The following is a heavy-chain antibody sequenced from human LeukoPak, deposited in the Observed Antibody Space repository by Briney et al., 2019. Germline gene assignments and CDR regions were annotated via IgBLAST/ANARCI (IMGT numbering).Heavy chain of an antibody. D-gene: IGHD3-22*01. J-gene: IGHJ4*02. Sequence: PGGSLRLSCAASGFTVSSNYMSWVRQAPGKGLEWVSVIYSGGSTYYADSVKDRFTISRDNSKNTLYLHMNSLRAEDTAVYYCARDLDYYDSSGPSFDYWGQGTLVTVSS. V-gene: IGHV3-66*01. CDR3: ARDLDYYDSSGPSFDY. CDR2: IYSGGST. CDR1: GFTVSSNY.